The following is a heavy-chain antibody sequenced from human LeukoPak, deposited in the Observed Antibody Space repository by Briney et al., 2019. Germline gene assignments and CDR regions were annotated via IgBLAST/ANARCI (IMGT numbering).Heavy chain of an antibody. CDR2: MNPNSGNT. V-gene: IGHV1-8*01. D-gene: IGHD6-19*01. J-gene: IGHJ4*02. Sequence: GASVKVSCKASVYTFTSYDINWVRQATGQGLAWMGWMNPNSGNTGSAQKFQGRLTMTRNTSISTAYMELSSLRSEDTAVYYCARRSQAGGTGIGYWGQGTLVTVSS. CDR1: VYTFTSYD. CDR3: ARRSQAGGTGIGY.